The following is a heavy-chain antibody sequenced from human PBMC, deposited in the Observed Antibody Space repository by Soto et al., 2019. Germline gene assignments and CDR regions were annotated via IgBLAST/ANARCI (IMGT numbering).Heavy chain of an antibody. J-gene: IGHJ3*01. CDR3: AIELGYCSGGSCYMDGAFDF. D-gene: IGHD2-15*01. Sequence: GGSLILSCASSGSTFSSYPMSWVRQAPGKGLEWVSVISGSGDSTYYADSVKGRFTISRDNSKNTLYVQMNSLRAEDTAVYYCAIELGYCSGGSCYMDGAFDFWGQGTMVTVSS. CDR1: GSTFSSYP. CDR2: ISGSGDST. V-gene: IGHV3-23*01.